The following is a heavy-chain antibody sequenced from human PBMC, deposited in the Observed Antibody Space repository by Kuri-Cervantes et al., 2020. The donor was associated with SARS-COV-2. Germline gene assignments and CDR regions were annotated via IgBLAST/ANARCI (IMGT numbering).Heavy chain of an antibody. CDR2: IRSSSSTI. V-gene: IGHV3-48*01. Sequence: VVSLRLSCAASGCTFSSYSMNWVRQAPGKGPGWVSYIRSSSSTIYYADSVKGRFTISRDNAKYSLYLQMNSLRAEDTAVYYFARRGLTQVTTPGWYSGLWGRGALVTVSS. CDR3: ARRGLTQVTTPGWYSGL. J-gene: IGHJ2*01. CDR1: GCTFSSYS. D-gene: IGHD4-17*01.